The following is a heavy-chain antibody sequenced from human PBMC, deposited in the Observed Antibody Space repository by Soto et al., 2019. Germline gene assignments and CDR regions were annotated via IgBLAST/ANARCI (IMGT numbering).Heavy chain of an antibody. D-gene: IGHD6-13*01. V-gene: IGHV1-2*02. J-gene: IGHJ5*02. CDR3: ARDNSSSWYEVWFDP. CDR1: GYTFTGYY. CDR2: INPNSGGT. Sequence: ASVKVSCKVSGYTFTGYYMHWVRQAPGQGLEWMGWINPNSGGTNYAQKFQGRVTMTRDTSISTAYMELSRLRSDDTAVYYCARDNSSSWYEVWFDPWGQGTPGTTSS.